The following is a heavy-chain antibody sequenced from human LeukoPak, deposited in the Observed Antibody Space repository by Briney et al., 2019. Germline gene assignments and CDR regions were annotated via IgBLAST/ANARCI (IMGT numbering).Heavy chain of an antibody. CDR3: VRETFIATAGSHAFDI. CDR2: IYSDGRTT. D-gene: IGHD6-13*01. CDR1: GFTFSSSW. V-gene: IGHV3-74*01. J-gene: IGHJ3*02. Sequence: GGSLRLSCVASGFTFSSSWMHWVRQVPGKGLVWVSRIYSDGRTTDYADSVKGRFTISRDNAKNMLYLEMSSLSAEDTAVYYCVRETFIATAGSHAFDIWGQGTMVTVSS.